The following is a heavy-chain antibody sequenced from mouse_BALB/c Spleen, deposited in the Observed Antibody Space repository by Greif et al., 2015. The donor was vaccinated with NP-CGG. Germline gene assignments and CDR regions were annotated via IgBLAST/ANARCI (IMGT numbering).Heavy chain of an antibody. V-gene: IGHV1S22*01. J-gene: IGHJ1*01. D-gene: IGHD2-9*01. CDR1: GYTFTSYW. CDR3: TAYYGYDDGDWCFDV. CDR2: IYPGSGST. Sequence: LQQSGSELVRPGASVKLSCKASGYTFTSYWMHWVKQRHGQGLEWIGNIYPGSGSTNYDEKFKSKGTLTVDTSSSTAYMPRSSLTSEESAVYYCTAYYGYDDGDWCFDVWGAGTTVTVSA.